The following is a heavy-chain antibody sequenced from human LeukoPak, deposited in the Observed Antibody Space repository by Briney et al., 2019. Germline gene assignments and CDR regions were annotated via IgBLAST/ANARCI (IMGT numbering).Heavy chain of an antibody. V-gene: IGHV3-30*14. J-gene: IGHJ4*02. CDR1: GFTFSSYA. D-gene: IGHD5-24*01. CDR2: ISYDGSNK. Sequence: PGGSLRLSCAASGFTFSSYAMHWVRQAPGKGLEWVAVISYDGSNKYYADSVKGRFTISRDNSKNTLYLQMISLRVEDTAVYYCARVKRDGYNPTWVDYWGQGTLVTVSS. CDR3: ARVKRDGYNPTWVDY.